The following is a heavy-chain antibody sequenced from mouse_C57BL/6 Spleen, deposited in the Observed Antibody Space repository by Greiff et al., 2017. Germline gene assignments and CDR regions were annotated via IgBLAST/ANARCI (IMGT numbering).Heavy chain of an antibody. CDR1: GYTFTDYE. Sequence: QVQLQQSGAELVRPGASVTLSCKASGYTFTDYEMHWVKQTPVHGLEWIGAIDPETGGTAYNQKFKSKATLTVDKPSSTAYMQLSSLTSEDSAVYYCAREDGSSPWFAYWGQGTLVTVSA. V-gene: IGHV1-15*01. CDR2: IDPETGGT. CDR3: AREDGSSPWFAY. J-gene: IGHJ3*01. D-gene: IGHD1-1*01.